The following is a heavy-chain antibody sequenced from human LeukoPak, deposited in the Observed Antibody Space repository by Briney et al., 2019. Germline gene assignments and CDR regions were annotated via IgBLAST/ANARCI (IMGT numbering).Heavy chain of an antibody. Sequence: PGGSLRLSCAASGFTFSSYAMHWVRQAPGKGLEWVAVISYDGSNKYYADSVKGRFTISRDNSKNTLYLQMNSLRAEDTAVYYCARVRVGLLRDYWGQGTLVTVSS. D-gene: IGHD2-21*01. V-gene: IGHV3-30*04. J-gene: IGHJ4*02. CDR1: GFTFSSYA. CDR2: ISYDGSNK. CDR3: ARVRVGLLRDY.